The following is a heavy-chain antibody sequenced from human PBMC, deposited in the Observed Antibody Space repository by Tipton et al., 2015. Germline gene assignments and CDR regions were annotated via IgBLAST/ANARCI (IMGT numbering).Heavy chain of an antibody. CDR2: TYYSGST. V-gene: IGHV4-39*07. CDR3: TRYLYGVIPSGVF. J-gene: IGHJ4*02. Sequence: TLSLTCSVSGASIIDSDYYWVWIRQAPGKGLEWIGATYYSGSTYYTPSLKSRVTISVDTSKNQFSLSMTSVTAADTAVYYCTRYLYGVIPSGVFWGQGMLVTVSS. CDR1: GASIIDSDYY. D-gene: IGHD3-3*01.